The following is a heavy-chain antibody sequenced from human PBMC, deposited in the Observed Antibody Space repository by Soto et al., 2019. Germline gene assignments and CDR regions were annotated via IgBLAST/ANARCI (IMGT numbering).Heavy chain of an antibody. Sequence: GGSLRLSWSASGCTFSDFAMNWIRQAQGRGLEWISYISTTGTTTYYANSVRGRFTISRDNAKNSLYLQMNSLRDEDTAVYYCGRDKTWNGVISGFWFDPWGQGTLVTVSS. V-gene: IGHV3-48*02. D-gene: IGHD2-8*01. J-gene: IGHJ5*02. CDR1: GCTFSDFA. CDR2: ISTTGTTT. CDR3: GRDKTWNGVISGFWFDP.